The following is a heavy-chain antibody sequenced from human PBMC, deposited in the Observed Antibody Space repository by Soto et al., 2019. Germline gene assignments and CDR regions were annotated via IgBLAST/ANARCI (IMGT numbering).Heavy chain of an antibody. D-gene: IGHD3-22*01. CDR1: GGTFSSYA. V-gene: IGHV1-69*13. CDR3: ARDEKYDSSDYPTTPYFDY. CDR2: IIPIFGTA. Sequence: SVKVSCKASGGTFSSYAISWVRQAPGQGLEWMGGIIPIFGTANYAQKFQGRVTITADESTSTAYMELSSLRSEDTAVYYCARDEKYDSSDYPTTPYFDYWGQGTLVTVSS. J-gene: IGHJ4*02.